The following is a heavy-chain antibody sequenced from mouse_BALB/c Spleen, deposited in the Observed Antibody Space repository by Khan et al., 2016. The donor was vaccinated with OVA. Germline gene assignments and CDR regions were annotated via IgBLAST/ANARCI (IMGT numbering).Heavy chain of an antibody. D-gene: IGHD2-14*01. V-gene: IGHV9-3-1*01. Sequence: QVQLKQSGPELKKSGETVKISCKASGYTFRNNGMNWVKQAPGKGLKWMGWINTYTGEPTYADDVKGRFAFSLETSANTAYLQINNLNKEDTATYFCARVGYNGTMDSWGQGTSVTVSS. CDR1: GYTFRNNG. J-gene: IGHJ4*01. CDR2: INTYTGEP. CDR3: ARVGYNGTMDS.